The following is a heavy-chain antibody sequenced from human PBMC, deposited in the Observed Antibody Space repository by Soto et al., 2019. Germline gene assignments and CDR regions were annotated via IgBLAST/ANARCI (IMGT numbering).Heavy chain of an antibody. Sequence: GGSLRLSCAASGFTVSSNYMSWVRQAPGKGLEWVSVIYSGGSTYYADSVKGRFTISRDNSKNTLYIHMDSLRPEDTAVYYCAYTGPDSSDTHNVYWGQGPRITVS. V-gene: IGHV3-53*01. J-gene: IGHJ4*02. CDR3: AYTGPDSSDTHNVY. D-gene: IGHD2-8*02. CDR1: GFTVSSNY. CDR2: IYSGGST.